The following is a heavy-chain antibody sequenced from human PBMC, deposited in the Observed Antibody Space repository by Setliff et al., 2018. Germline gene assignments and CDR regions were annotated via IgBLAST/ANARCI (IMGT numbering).Heavy chain of an antibody. CDR2: INPSGTT. V-gene: IGHV4-34*01. CDR3: TRPHGGDYAFDI. Sequence: SETLSLTCTFYGGPFSDYYWGWVRQTPGKGLEWIAEINPSGTTNYIPSLKSRLTISVDTSKRQFSLKLISVTAADTAVYYCTRPHGGDYAFDIWGPGTMVTVSS. CDR1: GGPFSDYY. D-gene: IGHD4-17*01. J-gene: IGHJ3*02.